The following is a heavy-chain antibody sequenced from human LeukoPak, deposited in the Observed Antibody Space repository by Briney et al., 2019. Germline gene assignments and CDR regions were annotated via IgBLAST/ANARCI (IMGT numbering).Heavy chain of an antibody. CDR1: GFTFSSYA. CDR2: ISGSGGST. CDR3: AKRNGFSSGYFDS. V-gene: IGHV3-23*01. J-gene: IGHJ4*02. D-gene: IGHD1-1*01. Sequence: GGSLRLSCAASGFTFSSYAMSWARQAPGKGLEWVSGISGSGGSTHYADSVKGRFTISRDISKSTVYLQINSLRADDTAVYFCAKRNGFSSGYFDSWGQGTLVTVSS.